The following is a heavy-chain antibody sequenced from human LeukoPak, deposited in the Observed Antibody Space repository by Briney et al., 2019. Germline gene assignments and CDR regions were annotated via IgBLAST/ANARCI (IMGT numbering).Heavy chain of an antibody. CDR1: GYSFTSYW. CDR2: IDPSDSYT. V-gene: IGHV5-10-1*01. J-gene: IGHJ3*02. CDR3: ARRKSGYDLDAFDI. D-gene: IGHD5-12*01. Sequence: GESLKISCKGSGYSFTSYWISWVRQMPGKGLEWMGRIDPSDSYTNYSASFHGHVTISADKSISTAYLQWSSLKASDTAMYYCARRKSGYDLDAFDIWGQGTMVTVSS.